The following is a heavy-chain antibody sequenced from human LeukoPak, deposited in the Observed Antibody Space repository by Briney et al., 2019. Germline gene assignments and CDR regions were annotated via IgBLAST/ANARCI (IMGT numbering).Heavy chain of an antibody. J-gene: IGHJ3*02. V-gene: IGHV1-24*01. CDR3: ATDWSTIFGVADRDDAFDI. CDR1: GYTLTELS. D-gene: IGHD3-3*01. Sequence: ASVKVSCKVSGYTLTELSMHWVRQAPGKGLEWMGGFDPEDGETFYAQKFQGRVTMTEDTSTDTAYMELSSLRSEDTAVYYCATDWSTIFGVADRDDAFDIWGQGTMVTVSS. CDR2: FDPEDGET.